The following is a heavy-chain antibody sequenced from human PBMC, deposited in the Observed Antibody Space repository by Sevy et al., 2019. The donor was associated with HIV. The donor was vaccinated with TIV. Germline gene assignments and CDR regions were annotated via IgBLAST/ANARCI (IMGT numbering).Heavy chain of an antibody. CDR2: IKSKTDGGTS. D-gene: IGHD3-16*02. J-gene: IGHJ4*02. Sequence: GGSLRLSCAASGFTFNNAWMTWVRQAPGEGLEWVGRIKSKTDGGTSDYAAPVKGRFTILRDDSKNTLYLQMNSLKTEDTAVYYCTTDRGLRLGELSCYWGQGTLVTVSS. V-gene: IGHV3-15*01. CDR1: GFTFNNAW. CDR3: TTDRGLRLGELSCY.